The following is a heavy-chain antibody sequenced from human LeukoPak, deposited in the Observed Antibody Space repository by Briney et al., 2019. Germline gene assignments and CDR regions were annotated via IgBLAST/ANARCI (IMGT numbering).Heavy chain of an antibody. J-gene: IGHJ5*02. CDR3: ARDRVLLWFGESHNWFDP. Sequence: GASVKVSCKASGYTFTGYYMHWVRQAPGQGLEWMGWINPNSGGTNYAQKFQGRVTMTRDTSISTAYMELSRLRSDDTAVYYCARDRVLLWFGESHNWFDPWGQGTLVTVSS. CDR1: GYTFTGYY. V-gene: IGHV1-2*02. CDR2: INPNSGGT. D-gene: IGHD3-10*01.